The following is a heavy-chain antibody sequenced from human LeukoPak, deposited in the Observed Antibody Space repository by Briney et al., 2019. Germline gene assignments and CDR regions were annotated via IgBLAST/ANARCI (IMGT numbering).Heavy chain of an antibody. Sequence: GGSLRLSCAASGFSFGIYAMHWVRQAPGKGLEWVSGISASGDITHAADSVKGRFTISRAGNALYLQMDSLRAEDTAMYYCAKDSLGIPRFDDWGQGALVTVSS. CDR2: ISASGDIT. J-gene: IGHJ4*02. CDR3: AKDSLGIPRFDD. D-gene: IGHD7-27*01. V-gene: IGHV3-23*01. CDR1: GFSFGIYA.